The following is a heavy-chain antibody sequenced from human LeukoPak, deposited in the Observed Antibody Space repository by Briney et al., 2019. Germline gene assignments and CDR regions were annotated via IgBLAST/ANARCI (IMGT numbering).Heavy chain of an antibody. J-gene: IGHJ4*02. Sequence: GGSLRLSCAASRFTFNNFWMSWVRQAPGKGLEWVSLISWDGGSTYYADSVKGRFTISRDNSKNSLYLQMNSLRTEDTALYYCAKAYGSIPEGYFDYWGQGTLVTVSS. CDR3: AKAYGSIPEGYFDY. D-gene: IGHD2-2*01. CDR2: ISWDGGST. CDR1: RFTFNNFW. V-gene: IGHV3-43*01.